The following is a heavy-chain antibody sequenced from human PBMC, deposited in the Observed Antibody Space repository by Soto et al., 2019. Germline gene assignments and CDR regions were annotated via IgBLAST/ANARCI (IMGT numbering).Heavy chain of an antibody. J-gene: IGHJ4*02. CDR2: IYYSGST. CDR1: GGSVSSGSYY. D-gene: IGHD3-22*01. V-gene: IGHV4-61*01. Sequence: TLSLTCTVSGGSVSSGSYYWSWIRQPPGKGLEWIGYIYYSGSTNYNPSLKSRVTISVDTSKNQFSLKLSSVTAADTAVYYCARSVAYYYDSSGYYPFDYWGQGPLVTVSS. CDR3: ARSVAYYYDSSGYYPFDY.